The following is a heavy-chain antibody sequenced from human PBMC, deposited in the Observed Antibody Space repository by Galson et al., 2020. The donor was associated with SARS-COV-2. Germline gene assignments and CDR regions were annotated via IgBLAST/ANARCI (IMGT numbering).Heavy chain of an antibody. Sequence: SCAASGFTFSSYAMHWVRQAPGKGLEWVAVISYDGSNKYYADSVKGRFTISRDNSKNTLYLQMNSLRAEDTAVYYCARTRGGSYVDAFDIWGQGTMVTVSS. V-gene: IGHV3-30-3*01. CDR1: GFTFSSYA. CDR3: ARTRGGSYVDAFDI. D-gene: IGHD3-10*02. J-gene: IGHJ3*02. CDR2: ISYDGSNK.